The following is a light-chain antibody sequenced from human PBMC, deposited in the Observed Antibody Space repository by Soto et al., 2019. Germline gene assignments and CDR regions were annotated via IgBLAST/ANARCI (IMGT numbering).Light chain of an antibody. CDR2: DVS. Sequence: QSVLTQPASVSGSPGQSITISCTGTSSDVDGYNYVSWNQQHPGKAPKLVIYDVSNRPSGVSNRFSGSKSGNTASLTISGLQAEDEADYYCKSYTTSSTYVFGTGTTLTVL. J-gene: IGLJ1*01. V-gene: IGLV2-14*03. CDR3: KSYTTSSTYV. CDR1: SSDVDGYNY.